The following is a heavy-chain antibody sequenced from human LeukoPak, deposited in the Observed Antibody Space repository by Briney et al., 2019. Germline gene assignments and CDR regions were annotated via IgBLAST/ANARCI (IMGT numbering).Heavy chain of an antibody. CDR3: AKAHDYGGNALFDY. D-gene: IGHD4-23*01. J-gene: IGHJ4*02. CDR1: GFTFSSYA. CDR2: ISGSGGST. V-gene: IGHV3-23*01. Sequence: GGSLRLSCAAPGFTFSSYAMSWVRQAPGKGLEWVSAISGSGGSTYYADSVKGRFTISRDNSKNTLYLQMNSLRAEDTAVYYCAKAHDYGGNALFDYWGQGTLVTVSS.